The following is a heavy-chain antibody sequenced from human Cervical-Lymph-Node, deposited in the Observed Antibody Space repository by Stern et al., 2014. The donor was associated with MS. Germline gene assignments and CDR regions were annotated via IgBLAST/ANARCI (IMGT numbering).Heavy chain of an antibody. J-gene: IGHJ3*02. Sequence: QEQLVEAGADVNQHGSSEKVSCKASRGTFSSYAINWVRQAPGHGLEWMGGIIPLFGTAHYSQQFQGRVTIFADNSTSTVYMDTYSLRSDDTAVYYCARDETGVAFDIWGQGTMVTVSS. D-gene: IGHD7-27*01. V-gene: IGHV1-69*06. CDR3: ARDETGVAFDI. CDR1: RGTFSSYA. CDR2: IIPLFGTA.